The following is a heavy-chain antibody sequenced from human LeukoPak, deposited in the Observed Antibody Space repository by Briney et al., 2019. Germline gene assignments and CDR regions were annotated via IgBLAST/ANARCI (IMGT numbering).Heavy chain of an antibody. CDR2: IVVGSGNT. CDR1: GFTFTSSA. Sequence: GTSVKVSCKASGFTFTSSAMQWVRQARGQRLGWIAWIVVGSGNTNYAQKFQERVTITRDMSTSTAYMELSSLRSEDTAVYYCAASYYDFWSGYPDAFDIWGQGTMVTVSS. D-gene: IGHD3-3*01. V-gene: IGHV1-58*02. CDR3: AASYYDFWSGYPDAFDI. J-gene: IGHJ3*02.